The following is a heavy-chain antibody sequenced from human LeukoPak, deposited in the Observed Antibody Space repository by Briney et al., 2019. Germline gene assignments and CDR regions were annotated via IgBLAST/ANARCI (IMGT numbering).Heavy chain of an antibody. CDR2: IYHSGST. V-gene: IGHV4-30-2*01. D-gene: IGHD2-2*01. Sequence: SDTLSLTCAVSGGSISSVGYSWSWIRRPPGRGLEWIGYIYHSGSTYYNPSLKSRVTISVDRSKNQFSLKLSSVTAADTAVYYCASQRDCSSTSCYEDYWGQGTLVTVSS. CDR1: GGSISSVGYS. CDR3: ASQRDCSSTSCYEDY. J-gene: IGHJ4*02.